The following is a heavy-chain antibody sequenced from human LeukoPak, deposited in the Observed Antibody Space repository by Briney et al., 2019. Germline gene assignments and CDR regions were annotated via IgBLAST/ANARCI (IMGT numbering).Heavy chain of an antibody. Sequence: SETLSLTCTVSGGSISSTSYKWGWIRQPPGKGLEWIGSIYYSGSTYYNPSLKSRVTISFDTSKNQFSLKLSSLTAADTAVYYCARGLLPSSGYYYHYYMDVWGKGTTVTVSS. CDR1: GGSISSTSYK. CDR2: IYYSGST. V-gene: IGHV4-39*07. CDR3: ARGLLPSSGYYYHYYMDV. D-gene: IGHD3-10*01. J-gene: IGHJ6*03.